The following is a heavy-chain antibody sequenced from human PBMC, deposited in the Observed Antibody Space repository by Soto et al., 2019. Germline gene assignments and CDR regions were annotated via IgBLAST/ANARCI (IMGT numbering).Heavy chain of an antibody. Sequence: SETLSLTCTVSGGSISSGGYYWSWIRQHPGKGLEWIGYIYYSGSTYYNPSLKSRVTISVDTSKNQFSLKLSSVTAADTAVYYCARSPPGNHNWFDPWGQGTLVTVSS. CDR2: IYYSGST. CDR1: GGSISSGGYY. V-gene: IGHV4-31*03. D-gene: IGHD4-4*01. J-gene: IGHJ5*02. CDR3: ARSPPGNHNWFDP.